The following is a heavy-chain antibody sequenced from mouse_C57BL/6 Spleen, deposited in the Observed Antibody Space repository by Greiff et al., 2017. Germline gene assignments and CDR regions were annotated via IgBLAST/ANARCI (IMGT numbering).Heavy chain of an antibody. CDR2: IWSGGST. Sequence: VKLVESGPGLVQPSQSLSITCTASGFSLTSYGVHWVRQSPGQGLEWLGVIWSGGSTDYNAAFISRLSLSKDNSKSQVFFKMNSLQADDTAIYYCATEGYYYGSSYDYAMDYWGQGTSVTVAS. V-gene: IGHV2-2*01. J-gene: IGHJ4*01. D-gene: IGHD1-1*01. CDR1: GFSLTSYG. CDR3: ATEGYYYGSSYDYAMDY.